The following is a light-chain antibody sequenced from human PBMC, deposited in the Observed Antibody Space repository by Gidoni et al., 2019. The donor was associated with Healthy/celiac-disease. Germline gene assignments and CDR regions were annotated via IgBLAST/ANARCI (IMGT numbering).Light chain of an antibody. Sequence: EIVMTQSPATLSVSPGERATLSCRASQSVSSNLAWYQQKPGQAPRLLIHGASTRATGIPARFSGSGSGTEFTLTISSLQSEDFAVYYCQQYNNWPRTFGQXTKLEIK. CDR2: GAS. J-gene: IGKJ2*01. CDR1: QSVSSN. V-gene: IGKV3-15*01. CDR3: QQYNNWPRT.